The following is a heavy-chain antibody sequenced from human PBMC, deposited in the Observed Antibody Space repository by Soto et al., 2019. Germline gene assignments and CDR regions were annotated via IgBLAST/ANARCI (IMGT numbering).Heavy chain of an antibody. J-gene: IGHJ4*02. CDR3: ARDSGTVGYDDS. CDR1: GGTFSTYT. D-gene: IGHD3-10*01. Sequence: QVQLVQSGAEVKKPGSSVKVSCKASGGTFSTYTINWVRQAPGQGLEWMSRIIPLLDVTSNAQRFQGRVTITADKSTSTVYMELTSLTSQDTAVYYCARDSGTVGYDDSWGQGTLVTVSS. CDR2: IIPLLDVT. V-gene: IGHV1-69*08.